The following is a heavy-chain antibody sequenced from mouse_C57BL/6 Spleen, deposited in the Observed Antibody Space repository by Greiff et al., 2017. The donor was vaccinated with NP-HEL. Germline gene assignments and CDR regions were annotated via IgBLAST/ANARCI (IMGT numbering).Heavy chain of an antibody. CDR1: GFTFSSYT. V-gene: IGHV5-9*01. CDR3: ARHRDYGSSPWFAY. D-gene: IGHD1-1*01. J-gene: IGHJ3*01. CDR2: ISGGGGNT. Sequence: EVQVVESGGGLVKPGGSLKLSCAASGFTFSSYTMSWVRQTPEKRLEWVATISGGGGNTYYPDSVKGRFTISRDNAKNTLYLQMSRLRSEDTALYYCARHRDYGSSPWFAYWGQGTLVTVSA.